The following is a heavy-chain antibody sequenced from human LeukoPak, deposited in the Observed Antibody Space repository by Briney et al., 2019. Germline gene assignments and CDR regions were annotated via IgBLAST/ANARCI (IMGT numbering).Heavy chain of an antibody. J-gene: IGHJ4*02. V-gene: IGHV3-23*01. Sequence: GGSLRLSCAASGFTFSSYAMSWVRQAPGKGLEWGSAISGSGGSTYYADSVKGRFTISRDNSKNTLYLQMNSLRAEDTAVYYCAKLPVYLVGARYYFDYWGQGTLVTVSS. CDR2: ISGSGGST. CDR1: GFTFSSYA. CDR3: AKLPVYLVGARYYFDY. D-gene: IGHD1-26*01.